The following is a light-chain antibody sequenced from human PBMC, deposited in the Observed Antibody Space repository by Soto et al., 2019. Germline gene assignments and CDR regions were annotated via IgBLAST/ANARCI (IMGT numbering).Light chain of an antibody. V-gene: IGKV3-20*01. CDR1: QSVSSSY. CDR3: QQYGSSPTT. J-gene: IGKJ1*01. CDR2: GAS. Sequence: EIVLTQSPGTLSLSPGERATLSCRASQSVSSSYLAWYQQKPGQAPSLLIYGASSRATGIPDRFSGSGSGPDFTLTISRLEPDDFAVYYCQQYGSSPTTFGQGAKVDIK.